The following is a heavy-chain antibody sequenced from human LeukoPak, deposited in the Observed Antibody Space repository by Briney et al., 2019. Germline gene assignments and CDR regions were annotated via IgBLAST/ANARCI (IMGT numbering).Heavy chain of an antibody. Sequence: ASVKVSCKASGYTFTCYYMHWVRQAPGQGREGMGWINPDSGGTNYAQKFQGWVTMTRDTSISTAYMELSRLRSDDTAVYYCARGNVAAAGIFYYYYGMDVWGKGTTVTVSS. CDR3: ARGNVAAAGIFYYYYGMDV. J-gene: IGHJ6*04. CDR1: GYTFTCYY. V-gene: IGHV1-2*04. CDR2: INPDSGGT. D-gene: IGHD6-13*01.